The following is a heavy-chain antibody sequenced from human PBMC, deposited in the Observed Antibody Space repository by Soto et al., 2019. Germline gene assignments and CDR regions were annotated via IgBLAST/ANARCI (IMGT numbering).Heavy chain of an antibody. CDR2: IIPIFGTA. D-gene: IGHD6-6*01. Sequence: VASVKVSCKASRGTFSSYAISWVRQAPGQGLEWMGGIIPIFGTANYAQKFQGRVTITADESTSTAYMELSSLRSEDTAVYYCVRVGRAARPGGWFSPWSQGTLVTVSS. CDR3: VRVGRAARPGGWFSP. J-gene: IGHJ5*02. CDR1: RGTFSSYA. V-gene: IGHV1-69*13.